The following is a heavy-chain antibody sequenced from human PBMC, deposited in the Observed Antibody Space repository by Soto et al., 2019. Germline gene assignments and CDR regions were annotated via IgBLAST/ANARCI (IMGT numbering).Heavy chain of an antibody. V-gene: IGHV3-74*01. CDR3: AKDILKIAAAGPDY. CDR2: IDSDGDST. Sequence: PGGSLRLSCAASGFTFRSYWMHWVRQVPGKGLVWVSRIDSDGDSTEYADSVKGRFTISRDNAKNTLYLQMNSLRAEDTAVYYCAKDILKIAAAGPDYWGQGTLVTVTS. D-gene: IGHD6-13*01. J-gene: IGHJ4*02. CDR1: GFTFRSYW.